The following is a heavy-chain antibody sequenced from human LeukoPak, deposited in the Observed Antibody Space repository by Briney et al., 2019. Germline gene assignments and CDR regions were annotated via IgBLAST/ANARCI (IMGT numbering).Heavy chain of an antibody. Sequence: ASVKVSCKASGYTFTSYGISWVRQAPGQGLERMGWISAYNGNTNYAQKLQGRVTMTTDTSTSTAYMELRSLRSDDTAVYYCARGEIDSSGHMPHIPTPWGQGTLVTVSS. CDR2: ISAYNGNT. CDR3: ARGEIDSSGHMPHIPTP. J-gene: IGHJ5*02. V-gene: IGHV1-18*01. CDR1: GYTFTSYG. D-gene: IGHD3-22*01.